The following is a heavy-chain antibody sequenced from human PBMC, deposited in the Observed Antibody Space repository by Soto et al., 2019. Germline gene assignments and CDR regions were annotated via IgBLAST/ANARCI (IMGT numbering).Heavy chain of an antibody. CDR1: GGTFSTYA. Sequence: QVQLVQSGAEVKKPGSSVKVSCKSSGGTFSTYAISWVRQAPGQGLEWMGGIIPIFGTANYAQKFQGRVTITADESTTTAYMELICLRSEDTAVYYCARDEMVVATGSRTWHYYYGMDVWGQGTTVTVSS. V-gene: IGHV1-69*12. J-gene: IGHJ6*02. D-gene: IGHD2-15*01. CDR3: ARDEMVVATGSRTWHYYYGMDV. CDR2: IIPIFGTA.